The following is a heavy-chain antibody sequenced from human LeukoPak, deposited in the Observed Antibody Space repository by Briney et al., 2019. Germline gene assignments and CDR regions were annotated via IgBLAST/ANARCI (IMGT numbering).Heavy chain of an antibody. Sequence: GGSLRLSCAASGFTFNNAWMSWVRQAPGKGLEWVGLIGTKTGGGTTDYAAPVKGRFTISRDDSVNTLFVQMNSLKAEDTAVYYCTRGYWGSFSYWGQGTLVTVSS. CDR2: IGTKTGGGTT. CDR1: GFTFNNAW. J-gene: IGHJ4*02. CDR3: TRGYWGSFSY. D-gene: IGHD3-16*01. V-gene: IGHV3-15*04.